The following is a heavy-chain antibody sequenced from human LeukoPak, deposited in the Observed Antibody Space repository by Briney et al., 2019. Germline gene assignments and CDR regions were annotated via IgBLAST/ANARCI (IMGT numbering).Heavy chain of an antibody. J-gene: IGHJ3*02. CDR3: ARVYYDINGAFDI. V-gene: IGHV3-30-3*01. CDR2: ISYDGSNK. D-gene: IGHD3-22*01. CDR1: GFTFSSYA. Sequence: GRSPRLSCAASGFTFSSYAMHWVRQAPGKGLEWVAVISYDGSNKYYADSVKGRFTISRDNSKNTLYLQMNSLRAEDTAVYYCARVYYDINGAFDIWGQGTMVTVSS.